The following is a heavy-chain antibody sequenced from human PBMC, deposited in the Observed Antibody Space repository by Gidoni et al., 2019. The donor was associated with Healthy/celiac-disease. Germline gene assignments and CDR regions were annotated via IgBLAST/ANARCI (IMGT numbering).Heavy chain of an antibody. J-gene: IGHJ2*01. CDR1: GFTFSSYA. CDR2: ISGSGGST. Sequence: EVQLLESGGGLVQPGGSLRLSCAASGFTFSSYAMSWVRQAPGKGLELVSAISGSGGSTYYADSVKGRFTISRDNSKNTLYLQMNSRRAEDTAVYYCASYDYDSSGYLYWYFDLWGRGTLVTVSS. D-gene: IGHD3-22*01. V-gene: IGHV3-23*01. CDR3: ASYDYDSSGYLYWYFDL.